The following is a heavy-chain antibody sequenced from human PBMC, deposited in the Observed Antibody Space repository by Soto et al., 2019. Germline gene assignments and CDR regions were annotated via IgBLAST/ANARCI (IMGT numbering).Heavy chain of an antibody. CDR1: GYSFTSYW. CDR3: ARSPRSSPYFDY. Sequence: LGESLKISCKGSGYSFTSYWIGWVRQMPGKGLEWMGIIYPGDSDTRYSPSFQGQVTISADKSISTAYLQWNSLEASDTAFYFCARSPRSSPYFDYWGQGALVTVSS. D-gene: IGHD6-13*01. CDR2: IYPGDSDT. J-gene: IGHJ4*02. V-gene: IGHV5-51*01.